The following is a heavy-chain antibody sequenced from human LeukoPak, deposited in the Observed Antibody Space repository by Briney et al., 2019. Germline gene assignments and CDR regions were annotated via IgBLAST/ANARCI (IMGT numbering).Heavy chain of an antibody. J-gene: IGHJ4*02. V-gene: IGHV1-69*01. CDR1: GGTFSSYA. CDR3: ARGQGQQLLDPFDY. Sequence: GASVKVSCKASGGTFSSYAISWVRQAPGQGLEWMGGIIPIFGTAIYAQKFQGRVTITADESTSTAYMELSSLRSEDTAVYYCARGQGQQLLDPFDYWGQGTLVTVSS. D-gene: IGHD6-13*01. CDR2: IIPIFGTA.